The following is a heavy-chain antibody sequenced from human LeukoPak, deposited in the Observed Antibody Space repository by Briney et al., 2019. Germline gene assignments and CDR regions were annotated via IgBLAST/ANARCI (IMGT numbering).Heavy chain of an antibody. J-gene: IGHJ4*02. CDR2: ISSSGSTI. CDR3: ARDLIPEAVAVDY. D-gene: IGHD6-19*01. Sequence: GGSLRLSCAASGFTFSDYYMSWIRQAPGKGLEWVSYISSSGSTIYYADSVKGRFTISRDNAKNSLYLQMNSLRAEDTAVYYCARDLIPEAVAVDYWGQGTLVTVSS. CDR1: GFTFSDYY. V-gene: IGHV3-11*01.